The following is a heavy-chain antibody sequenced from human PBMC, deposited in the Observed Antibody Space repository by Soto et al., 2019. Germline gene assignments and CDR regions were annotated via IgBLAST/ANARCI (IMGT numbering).Heavy chain of an antibody. V-gene: IGHV1-69*06. D-gene: IGHD3-22*01. J-gene: IGHJ2*01. CDR1: EDTFRNYA. Sequence: QVELVQSGAEVKKPGSSVKVSCQASEDTFRNYAISWVRQAPGQGLECIGGIIPIFGTANYAQKFQGRVRITADTSANTVYLELSSLRSEDTAVYYCASTKYDSSAYYYWYLGLWGRGTLVTVSS. CDR3: ASTKYDSSAYYYWYLGL. CDR2: IIPIFGTA.